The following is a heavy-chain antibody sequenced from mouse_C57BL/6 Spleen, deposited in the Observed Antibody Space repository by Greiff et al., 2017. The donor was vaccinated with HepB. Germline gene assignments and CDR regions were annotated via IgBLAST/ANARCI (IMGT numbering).Heavy chain of an antibody. V-gene: IGHV1-54*01. CDR1: GYAFTNYL. CDR2: INPGSGGT. Sequence: VQLQQSGAELVRPGTSVKVSCKASGYAFTNYLIEWVKQRPGQGLEWIGVINPGSGGTNYNEKFKGKATLTADKSSSTAYMPLSSLTSEDSAVYFCARRDGYYPFDYWGQGTTLTVSS. D-gene: IGHD2-3*01. CDR3: ARRDGYYPFDY. J-gene: IGHJ2*01.